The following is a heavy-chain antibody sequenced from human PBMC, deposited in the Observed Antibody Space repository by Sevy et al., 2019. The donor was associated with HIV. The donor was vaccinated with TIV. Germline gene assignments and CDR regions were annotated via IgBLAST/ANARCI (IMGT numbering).Heavy chain of an antibody. Sequence: GGSLRLSCVASGFTFSNAWMSWVRQAPGKGLEWVGRIKSKTDGGTTDYAAPVKGRFTISRDDSKNTLYLQMNSLKTEDTAVYYCTTDLQGWLQSYYWGQGTLVTVSS. J-gene: IGHJ4*02. CDR3: TTDLQGWLQSYY. CDR2: IKSKTDGGTT. CDR1: GFTFSNAW. V-gene: IGHV3-15*01. D-gene: IGHD5-12*01.